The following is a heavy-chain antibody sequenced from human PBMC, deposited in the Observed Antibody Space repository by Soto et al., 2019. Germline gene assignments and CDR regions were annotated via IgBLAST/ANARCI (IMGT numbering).Heavy chain of an antibody. J-gene: IGHJ4*02. CDR1: GFNFGVFG. V-gene: IGHV3-30*03. Sequence: QVRLVESGGGVVQPGRSLRLSCAASGFNFGVFGMHWVRRAPGKGLEWLSVVSYEGSEEYYADSVRGRFTISRDNSKNTLFLQMDSLRVDDTGVYYCALTRRSSLLEVAGPGFEYWGQGTLVTVS. CDR2: VSYEGSEE. D-gene: IGHD6-19*01. CDR3: ALTRRSSLLEVAGPGFEY.